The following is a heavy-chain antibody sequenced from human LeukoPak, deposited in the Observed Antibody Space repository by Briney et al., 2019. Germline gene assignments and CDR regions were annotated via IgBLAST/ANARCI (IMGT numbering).Heavy chain of an antibody. Sequence: PGGSLRLSCAASGFTFSSYAMSWVRQAPGKGLEWVSAISGSGDNTYYADSVKGRFTISRDNSKNTLYLQMNSLRAEDTAVYYCAKMAGGSYVIFYFDYWGQGTLVTVSS. CDR3: AKMAGGSYVIFYFDY. CDR2: ISGSGDNT. V-gene: IGHV3-23*01. CDR1: GFTFSSYA. J-gene: IGHJ4*02. D-gene: IGHD1-26*01.